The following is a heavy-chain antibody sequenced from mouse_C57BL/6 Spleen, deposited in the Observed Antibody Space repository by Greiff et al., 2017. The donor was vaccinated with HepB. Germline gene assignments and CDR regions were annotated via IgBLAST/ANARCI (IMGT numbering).Heavy chain of an antibody. CDR1: GYSITSDY. CDR2: ISYSGST. J-gene: IGHJ1*03. CDR3: TRYSPLSKTSVVARAWYFDD. V-gene: IGHV3-8*01. D-gene: IGHD1-1*01. Sequence: DVMLQESGPGLAKPSQTPSLTCSVTGYSITSDYWNWIRNLPGNKLEYMGYISYSGSTYYNPSLKSRIYITRDTSKNQYYLQLDSVTTENTATYYNTRYSPLSKTSVVARAWYFDDWGTGTTVTVTS.